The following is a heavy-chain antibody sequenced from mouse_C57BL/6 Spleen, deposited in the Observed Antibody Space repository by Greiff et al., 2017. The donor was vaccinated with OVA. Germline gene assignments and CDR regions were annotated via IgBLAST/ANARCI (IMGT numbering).Heavy chain of an antibody. CDR3: AFYDYYAMDY. Sequence: QVQLQQPGAELVMPGASVKLSCKASGYTFTSYWMHWAKQRPGQGLEWIGEIDPSDSYTNYNQKFKGKSTLTVDKSSSTAYMQLSSLPSEDSAVYYCAFYDYYAMDYWGQGTSVTVSS. D-gene: IGHD2-3*01. J-gene: IGHJ4*01. CDR1: GYTFTSYW. V-gene: IGHV1-69*01. CDR2: IDPSDSYT.